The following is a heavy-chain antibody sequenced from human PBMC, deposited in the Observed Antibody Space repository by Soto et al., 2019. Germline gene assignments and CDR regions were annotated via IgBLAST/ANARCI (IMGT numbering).Heavy chain of an antibody. CDR2: VYYSGST. Sequence: SETLSLTCTVSGASISSSYWSWIRQSPEKGLEWIGYVYYSGSTNYNPSLKSRVTISVDASKNQFSLKLNSVTAADTAVYYCARGYYDSSGQSNTFDIWGQGTMVTVSS. D-gene: IGHD3-22*01. CDR3: ARGYYDSSGQSNTFDI. V-gene: IGHV4-59*01. CDR1: GASISSSY. J-gene: IGHJ3*02.